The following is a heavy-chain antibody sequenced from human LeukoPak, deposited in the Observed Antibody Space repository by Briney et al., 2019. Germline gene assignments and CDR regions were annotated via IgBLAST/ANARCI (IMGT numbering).Heavy chain of an antibody. CDR3: ARAYYYGSRSLVDWFAP. Sequence: PSETLSLTCTVSGGSISSYYWSWIRQPPGKGLEWIGYIYYSGSTNYNPSLKSRVTISVDTSKNQFSLKLSSVTAADTAVYYCARAYYYGSRSLVDWFAPSGPGTLVTVSS. D-gene: IGHD3-10*01. J-gene: IGHJ5*02. CDR1: GGSISSYY. V-gene: IGHV4-59*01. CDR2: IYYSGST.